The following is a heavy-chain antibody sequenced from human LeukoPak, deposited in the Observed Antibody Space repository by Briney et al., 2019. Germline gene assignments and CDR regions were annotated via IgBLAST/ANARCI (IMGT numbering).Heavy chain of an antibody. D-gene: IGHD6-13*01. J-gene: IGHJ4*02. CDR1: GYTFTSYG. CDR2: VSPYNGNT. Sequence: ASVKVSCKAAGYTFTSYGFSWVRQAPGQGLEWMGWVSPYNGNTNYAQKIQGRVTMTTDGYTSTAYMELRSLRFDDTAVYYCARASSYSSKWFGDYWGQGTLVTVSS. CDR3: ARASSYSSKWFGDY. V-gene: IGHV1-18*01.